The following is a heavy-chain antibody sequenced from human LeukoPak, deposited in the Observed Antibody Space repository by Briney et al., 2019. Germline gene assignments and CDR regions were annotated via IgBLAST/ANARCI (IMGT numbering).Heavy chain of an antibody. V-gene: IGHV4-30-2*01. CDR3: ARDTGGTFDY. CDR2: IYHSGST. D-gene: IGHD7-27*01. Sequence: PSETLSLTCAVSGGSISSGGYSWSWIRQPPGKGLEWIGYIYHSGSTYYNPSLKSRVTISVDRSKNQFSLKLSSVTAADTAVYYCARDTGGTFDYWGQGTLVTVSS. J-gene: IGHJ4*02. CDR1: GGSISSGGYS.